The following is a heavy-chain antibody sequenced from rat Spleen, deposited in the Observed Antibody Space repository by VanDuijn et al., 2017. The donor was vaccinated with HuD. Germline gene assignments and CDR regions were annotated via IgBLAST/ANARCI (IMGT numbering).Heavy chain of an antibody. V-gene: IGHV5-46*01. CDR2: ISVSGDRA. Sequence: EVQLVESGGGLVQPGRSMKLSCVASGFTFSSFPMAWVRQAPTKGLEWVASISVSGDRAYYRDSVKGRFTISRDNAKNTKYLQMDSLRSEDTATYYCARRGPYYWDFDFWGPGTMVTVSS. CDR3: ARRGPYYWDFDF. CDR1: GFTFSSFP. J-gene: IGHJ1*01.